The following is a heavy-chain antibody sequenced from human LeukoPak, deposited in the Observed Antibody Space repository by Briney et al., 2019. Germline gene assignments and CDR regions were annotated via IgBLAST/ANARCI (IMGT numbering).Heavy chain of an antibody. J-gene: IGHJ5*02. CDR2: ISAQHGQT. CDR1: GYSENFYG. CDR3: ARDTKRSRARWENLGIDP. D-gene: IGHD3-16*01. V-gene: IGHV1-18*01. Sequence: ASVKVSCKTSGYSENFYGITWVRQVAGQGLEWMGWISAQHGQTEYAPNSQDRVTMTTDTSTSTAYMELRSLRSDDTAVYYCARDTKRSRARWENLGIDPWGQGTLVTVSS.